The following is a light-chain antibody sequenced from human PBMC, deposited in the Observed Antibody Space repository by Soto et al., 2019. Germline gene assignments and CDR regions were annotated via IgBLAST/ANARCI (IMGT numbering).Light chain of an antibody. V-gene: IGLV2-23*01. CDR3: LSYAVARTYV. CDR2: EDT. CDR1: SSDVGNYNL. Sequence: QPALTQPASVTGSRGQSITISCTGSSSDVGNYNLVSWYQQHPGKAPKLMIYEDTKWPSGVSNRFSGSKSGNTDYLTISGIQAEDAADYYCLSYAVARTYVF. J-gene: IGLJ1*01.